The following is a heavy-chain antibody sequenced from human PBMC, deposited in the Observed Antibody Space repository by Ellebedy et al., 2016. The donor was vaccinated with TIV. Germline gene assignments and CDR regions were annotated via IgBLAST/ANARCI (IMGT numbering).Heavy chain of an antibody. CDR1: GFTFSVYA. CDR2: IGGLDTGT. V-gene: IGHV3-23*03. D-gene: IGHD3-10*01. Sequence: GESLKISCAASGFTFSVYAMTWVRQAPGKGLEWISLIGGLDTGTYYADSVKGRFTISRDNSNNILHLQMTSLRVEDTAVYFCASCLSSVWGQGTTVTVSS. J-gene: IGHJ6*02. CDR3: ASCLSSV.